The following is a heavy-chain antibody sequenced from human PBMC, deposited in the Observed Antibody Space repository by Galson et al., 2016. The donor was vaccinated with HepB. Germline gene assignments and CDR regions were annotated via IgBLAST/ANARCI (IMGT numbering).Heavy chain of an antibody. CDR3: ARGYNWNSRTTHYYYYGLDV. CDR2: INAGYGNT. J-gene: IGHJ6*02. CDR1: GYSFSSFA. Sequence: SVKVSCKASGYSFSSFAIHWVRQAPGQRLEWMGWINAGYGNTKYSQNFQGRVTMTRDKSANIAYMELSSLRSEDTAVYYCARGYNWNSRTTHYYYYGLDVWGQGTTVTVSS. V-gene: IGHV1-3*01. D-gene: IGHD1-7*01.